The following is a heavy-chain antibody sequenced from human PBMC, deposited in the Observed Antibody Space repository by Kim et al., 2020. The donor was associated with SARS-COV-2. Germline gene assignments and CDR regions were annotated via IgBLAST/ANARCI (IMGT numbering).Heavy chain of an antibody. CDR3: AKWYSSSKSPWFDP. Sequence: SETLSLTCAVYGGSFSGYYWSWIRQPPGKGLEWIGEINHSGSTNYNPSLKSRVTISVDTSKNQFSLKLSSVTAADTAVYYCAKWYSSSKSPWFDPWGQGTLVTVSS. V-gene: IGHV4-34*01. D-gene: IGHD6-6*01. J-gene: IGHJ5*02. CDR2: INHSGST. CDR1: GGSFSGYY.